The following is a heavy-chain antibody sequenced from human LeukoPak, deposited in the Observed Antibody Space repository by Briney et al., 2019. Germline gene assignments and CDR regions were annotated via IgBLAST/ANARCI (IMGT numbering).Heavy chain of an antibody. J-gene: IGHJ5*02. Sequence: PSETLSLTCAVYGESFSGYYWSWIRQPPGKGLEWIGEINHSGSTNYNPSLKSRVTISVDTSKNQFSLKLSSVTAADTAVYYCARGSVSYSSSWYSGGLYNWFDPWGQGTLVTVSS. V-gene: IGHV4-34*01. CDR1: GESFSGYY. D-gene: IGHD6-13*01. CDR3: ARGSVSYSSSWYSGGLYNWFDP. CDR2: INHSGST.